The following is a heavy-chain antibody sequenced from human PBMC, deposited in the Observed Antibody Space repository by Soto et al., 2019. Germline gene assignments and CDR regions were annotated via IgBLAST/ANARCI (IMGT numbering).Heavy chain of an antibody. D-gene: IGHD3-10*01. CDR1: GFTFSSYA. V-gene: IGHV3-30-3*01. Sequence: QVQLVESGGGVVQPGRSLRLSCAASGFTFSSYAMHWVRQAPGKGLEWVAVISYDGSNKYYADSVKGRFTISRDNSKNTLYLQMNSLRAEDTAVYYCARDLLSGFGELFYGMDVWGQGTTVTVSS. J-gene: IGHJ6*02. CDR2: ISYDGSNK. CDR3: ARDLLSGFGELFYGMDV.